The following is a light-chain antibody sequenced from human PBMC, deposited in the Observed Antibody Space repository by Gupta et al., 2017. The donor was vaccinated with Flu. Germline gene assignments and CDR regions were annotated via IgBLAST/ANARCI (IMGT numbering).Light chain of an antibody. V-gene: IGKV3-20*01. CDR3: QQYGSSVT. Sequence: EIVLTQSPGTLSLSPGERATLSCRASQSVSRNYLAWYQQRPGQAPRLLIHAASTRATGIPDRFSGNGSGTDFTLTISRREHEDFAVYYCQQYGSSVTFGGGTKVEIK. CDR1: QSVSRNY. CDR2: AAS. J-gene: IGKJ4*01.